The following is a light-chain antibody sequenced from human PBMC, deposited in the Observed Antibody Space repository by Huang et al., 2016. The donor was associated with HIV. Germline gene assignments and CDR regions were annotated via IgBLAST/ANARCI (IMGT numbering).Light chain of an antibody. J-gene: IGKJ4*01. Sequence: EIVLTQSPGTLSLSPGERATLSCRASQTVSSRYLAWYQQKPGQAPRLLIYGASSRATGVPDRFSGSGAGTDFSLTIDRLEHEDFAVYYCQQYGSSPSLTFGGGTKVEIK. CDR1: QTVSSRY. CDR3: QQYGSSPSLT. V-gene: IGKV3-20*01. CDR2: GAS.